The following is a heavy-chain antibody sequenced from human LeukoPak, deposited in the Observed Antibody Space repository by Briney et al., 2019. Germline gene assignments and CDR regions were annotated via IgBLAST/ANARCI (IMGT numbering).Heavy chain of an antibody. V-gene: IGHV3-48*03. J-gene: IGHJ4*02. CDR1: GFTFNIYE. D-gene: IGHD3-22*01. CDR3: ARVYYDTSGYYSLDY. CDR2: ISSSGSTI. Sequence: PGGSLRLSCAASGFTFNIYEMDWVRQAPGKGLEWVSYISSSGSTIYYADSVKGRFTISRDNAKNSLYLQMNSLRAEDTAVYYCARVYYDTSGYYSLDYWGQGTLVTVSS.